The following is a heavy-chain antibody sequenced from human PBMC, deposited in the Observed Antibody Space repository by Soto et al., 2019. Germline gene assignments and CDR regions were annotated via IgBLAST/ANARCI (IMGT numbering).Heavy chain of an antibody. Sequence: EVQLLESGGGLVQPGGSLRLSCAASGFTFGSYGMSWVRQAPGKGLEWISGLSDNGVSTYYADSVKGRFTISRDSSKSTLYLQMHSLRVEDTAIYYCTRDSGYDSTDWGQGTLVTVSS. D-gene: IGHD3-22*01. CDR3: TRDSGYDSTD. V-gene: IGHV3-23*01. J-gene: IGHJ4*02. CDR1: GFTFGSYG. CDR2: LSDNGVST.